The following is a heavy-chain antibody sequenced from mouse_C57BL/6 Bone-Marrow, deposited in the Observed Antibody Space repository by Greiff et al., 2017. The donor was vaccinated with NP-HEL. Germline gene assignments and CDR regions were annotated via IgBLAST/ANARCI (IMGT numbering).Heavy chain of an antibody. CDR2: IWSGGST. D-gene: IGHD1-1*02. V-gene: IGHV2-2*01. CDR3: ARRRWYYYAMDY. CDR1: GFSLTSYG. Sequence: QVQLKQSGPGLVQPSQSLSITCTVSGFSLTSYGVHWVRQSPGKGLEWLGVIWSGGSTDYNAAFISRLSISKDNSTSQVFFKMNSLQADDTAIYYCARRRWYYYAMDYWGQGTSVTVSS. J-gene: IGHJ4*01.